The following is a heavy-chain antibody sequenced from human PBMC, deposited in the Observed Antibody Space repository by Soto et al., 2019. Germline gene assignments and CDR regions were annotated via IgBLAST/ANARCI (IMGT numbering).Heavy chain of an antibody. J-gene: IGHJ6*02. Sequence: ASVKVSCKSSGYILSDYCIHWVRQAPGQGLEWLGWMKPDDGGPNYAQNFQGRVIMTRDTSTDTDYMELTRLTSDDTAVYFCVRDLRRQWRRLDPESYTGMDVWGQGTAVTVSS. CDR3: VRDLRRQWRRLDPESYTGMDV. CDR1: GYILSDYC. D-gene: IGHD5-12*01. V-gene: IGHV1-2*02. CDR2: MKPDDGGP.